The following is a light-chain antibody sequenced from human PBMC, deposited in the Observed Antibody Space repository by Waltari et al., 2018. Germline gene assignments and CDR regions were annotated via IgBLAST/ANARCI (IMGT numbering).Light chain of an antibody. CDR3: SSYAGSNTYI. CDR2: EVT. V-gene: IGLV2-11*01. J-gene: IGLJ1*01. Sequence: QAALTQPRSVSGSPGQSVTISCTGTSSDIGGYKYVSWYQQHPGSAPKLMIYEVTKRPSGVVDRFSGSKSGNTASLTISGLQADDEANYYCSSYAGSNTYIFGSGTRLTVL. CDR1: SSDIGGYKY.